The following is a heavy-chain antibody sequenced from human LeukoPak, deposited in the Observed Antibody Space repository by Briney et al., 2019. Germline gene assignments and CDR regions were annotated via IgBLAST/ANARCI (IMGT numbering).Heavy chain of an antibody. Sequence: GGSLRLSCAASGFTFSSYSMNWVRQAPGKGLEWVSSISGSSSYIYYADSVKGRFTISRDNSKNTLYLQMNSLRADDTAVYYCAKDQRRGYSYGFDYWGQGTLVTVSS. D-gene: IGHD5-18*01. CDR1: GFTFSSYS. CDR3: AKDQRRGYSYGFDY. CDR2: ISGSSSYI. J-gene: IGHJ4*02. V-gene: IGHV3-21*01.